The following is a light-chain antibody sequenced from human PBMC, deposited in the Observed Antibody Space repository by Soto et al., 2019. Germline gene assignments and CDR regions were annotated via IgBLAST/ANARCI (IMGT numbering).Light chain of an antibody. V-gene: IGKV3-15*01. J-gene: IGKJ1*01. Sequence: EIMMTQSPATLSVSPGERAALSCRASQSIQSDFAWYQQKPGQGPRLLIYGASTRATGIPVRFSGSGSGTEFTLTISRLQAEDFALYFCQQYNNWPWTFGQGSKVDTK. CDR2: GAS. CDR3: QQYNNWPWT. CDR1: QSIQSD.